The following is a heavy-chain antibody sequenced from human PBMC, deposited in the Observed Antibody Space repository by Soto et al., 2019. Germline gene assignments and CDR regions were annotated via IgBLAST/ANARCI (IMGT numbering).Heavy chain of an antibody. V-gene: IGHV3-9*01. D-gene: IGHD2-15*01. J-gene: IGHJ4*02. CDR2: ISWNSGHI. CDR1: GFTFDEYA. CDR3: AKEIYVGATHYYFDY. Sequence: EVQLVESGGGLVQPGRSLRLSCAASGFTFDEYAMHWVRQAPGKGLEWVSGISWNSGHIAYADSVKGRFTISRDNAKNSVHRQMNSLRSKDTALYFCAKEIYVGATHYYFDYWGQGTLVTVSS.